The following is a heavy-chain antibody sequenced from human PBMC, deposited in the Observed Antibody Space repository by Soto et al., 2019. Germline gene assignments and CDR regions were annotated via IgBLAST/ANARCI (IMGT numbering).Heavy chain of an antibody. V-gene: IGHV3-30*18. D-gene: IGHD5-18*01. Sequence: QVQLVESGGGVVQPGRSLRLSCAASGFTFSSYGMHWVRQAPGKGLEWVAVISYDGSNKYYADSVKGRFTISRDNSKNTLYLQMNSLRAEDTAAYYCAKDPERRYSSGHYFDYWGQGTLVTVSS. CDR2: ISYDGSNK. CDR3: AKDPERRYSSGHYFDY. J-gene: IGHJ4*02. CDR1: GFTFSSYG.